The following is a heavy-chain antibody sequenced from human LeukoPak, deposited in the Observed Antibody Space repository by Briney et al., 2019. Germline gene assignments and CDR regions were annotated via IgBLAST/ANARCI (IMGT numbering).Heavy chain of an antibody. CDR3: ARTVVVVAASSGDAFDI. Sequence: GASVKVSCKASGGTFSSYAISWVRQAPGQGLEWMGGIIPIFGTTNYAQKFQGRVTITADKSTSTAYMELSSLRSEDTAVYYCARTVVVVAASSGDAFDIWGQGTMVTVSS. CDR1: GGTFSSYA. J-gene: IGHJ3*02. D-gene: IGHD2-15*01. CDR2: IIPIFGTT. V-gene: IGHV1-69*06.